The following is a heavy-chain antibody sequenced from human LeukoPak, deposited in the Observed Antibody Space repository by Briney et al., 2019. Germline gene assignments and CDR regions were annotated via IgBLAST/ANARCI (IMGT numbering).Heavy chain of an antibody. CDR3: ARVPHGETIFGVVLYWFDP. CDR1: GGSISSYY. Sequence: SETLSLTCTVSGGSISSYYWSWIRQPPGKGLEWIGSIYHSGSAHYNPSLKSRVTVSVDTSKNQFSLKLNSVTAADTAVYYCARVPHGETIFGVVLYWFDPWGQGTLVTVFS. CDR2: IYHSGSA. D-gene: IGHD3-3*01. J-gene: IGHJ5*02. V-gene: IGHV4-59*08.